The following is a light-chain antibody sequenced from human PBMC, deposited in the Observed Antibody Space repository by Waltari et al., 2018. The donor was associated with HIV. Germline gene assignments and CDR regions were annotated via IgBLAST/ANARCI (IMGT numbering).Light chain of an antibody. Sequence: QSALTQPPSASGSPGPSVTISCPRASSDLCVYNFVSSYQQRPGKTPKVIISEVSKRSPGVPNRFSSSTSGNTASLTVSGLQADDEAEYFCSFYGSSNILVFGGGTKLTVL. J-gene: IGLJ2*01. V-gene: IGLV2-8*01. CDR3: SFYGSSNILV. CDR1: SSDLCVYNF. CDR2: EVS.